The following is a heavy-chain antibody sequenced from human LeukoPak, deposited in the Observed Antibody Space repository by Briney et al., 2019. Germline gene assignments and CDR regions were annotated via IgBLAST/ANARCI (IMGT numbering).Heavy chain of an antibody. D-gene: IGHD3-16*01. Sequence: GGSLRLSCAASGFTVSSNCMSWVRQAPGKGLEWVSVIYSGGSTYYADSVKGRFTISRRNSKNTLYLQMNSLGAEDTAVYYCARYITSDDYFDYWGQGTLVTVSS. CDR3: ARYITSDDYFDY. CDR2: IYSGGST. V-gene: IGHV3-53*04. J-gene: IGHJ4*02. CDR1: GFTVSSNC.